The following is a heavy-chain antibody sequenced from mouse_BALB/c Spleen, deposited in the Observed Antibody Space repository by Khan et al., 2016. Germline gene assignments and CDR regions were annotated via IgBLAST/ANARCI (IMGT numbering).Heavy chain of an antibody. J-gene: IGHJ2*01. D-gene: IGHD3-1*01. V-gene: IGHV1-9*01. CDR2: ILPGSGSI. CDR1: GYTFSTYW. Sequence: QVQLKQSGAELMKPGASVKISCKATGYTFSTYWIEWVKQRPGHGLEWIGEILPGSGSINYNEKFKGKATSTADTSSNTAYKQLSSLTSEDSAVYYCSGGLDRGYFDYWGQGTTLTVSS. CDR3: SGGLDRGYFDY.